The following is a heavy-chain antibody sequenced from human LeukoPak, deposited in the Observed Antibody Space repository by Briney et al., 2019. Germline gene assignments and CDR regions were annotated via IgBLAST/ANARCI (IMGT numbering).Heavy chain of an antibody. D-gene: IGHD3-10*01. CDR1: GGTFSSYA. CDR3: ARGGFGELLPNYFDY. V-gene: IGHV1-69*13. Sequence: SVKVSCKASGGTFSSYAISWVRQAPGQGLEWMGGIIPIFGTANYAQKFQGRVTITADESTSTAYMELSSLRCEDTAVYYCARGGFGELLPNYFDYWGQGTLVTVSS. J-gene: IGHJ4*02. CDR2: IIPIFGTA.